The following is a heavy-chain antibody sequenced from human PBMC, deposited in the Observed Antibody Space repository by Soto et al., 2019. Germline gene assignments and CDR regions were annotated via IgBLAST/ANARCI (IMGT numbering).Heavy chain of an antibody. Sequence: PSVTMCVTWSVAGGSIIGGGCCWSWKRKHPGKGLEWIGYIYYSGSTYYNPALKSRVTISVDTSKNQFSLKLSSVTAADTAVYYGARHQSHSSSYVDPWGQGTLVPVSS. CDR2: IYYSGST. V-gene: IGHV4-31*02. D-gene: IGHD6-13*01. J-gene: IGHJ5*02. CDR3: ARHQSHSSSYVDP. CDR1: GGSIIGGGCC.